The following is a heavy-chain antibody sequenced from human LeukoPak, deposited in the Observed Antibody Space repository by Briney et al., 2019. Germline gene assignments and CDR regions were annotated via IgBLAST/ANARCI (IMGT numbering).Heavy chain of an antibody. V-gene: IGHV4-61*02. CDR1: GGSIRTDNYY. D-gene: IGHD2-8*02. CDR3: VRDRLVASTWDY. CDR2: IYVNGKT. Sequence: SETLSLTCTVSGGSIRTDNYYWSWIRQPAGKRPEWIGRIYVNGKTDYNPSLKSRVSISMDTSKNQFSLRLTSVTAADTALYYCVRDRLVASTWDYWGPGTLVTVSS. J-gene: IGHJ4*02.